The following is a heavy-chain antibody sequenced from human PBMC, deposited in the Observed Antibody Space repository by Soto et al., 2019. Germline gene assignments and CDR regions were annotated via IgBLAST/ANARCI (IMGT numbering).Heavy chain of an antibody. V-gene: IGHV1-18*01. CDR3: ARGDEGYCSSTSCHPHYGMDV. Sequence: ASVKVSCKASGYTFTSYGISWVRQAPGQGLEWMGWISAYNGNTNYAQKLQGRVTMTTDTSTSTAYMELRSLRSDDTAVYYCARGDEGYCSSTSCHPHYGMDVWGQGTTVTVSS. CDR2: ISAYNGNT. CDR1: GYTFTSYG. J-gene: IGHJ6*02. D-gene: IGHD2-2*01.